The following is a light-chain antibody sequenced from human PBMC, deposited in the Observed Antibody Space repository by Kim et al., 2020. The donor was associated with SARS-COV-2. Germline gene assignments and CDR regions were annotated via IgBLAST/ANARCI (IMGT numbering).Light chain of an antibody. J-gene: IGLJ3*02. CDR2: DVS. Sequence: QSALTQPASVSGSPGQSITISCTGTSSDVGGYNYVSWYQQHPGKAPKLMIYDVSKRPSGVSNRFSGSKSGNTASLTISGLQAEDEADYYCSSYTSSSRVFGGGTQLT. CDR3: SSYTSSSRV. V-gene: IGLV2-14*01. CDR1: SSDVGGYNY.